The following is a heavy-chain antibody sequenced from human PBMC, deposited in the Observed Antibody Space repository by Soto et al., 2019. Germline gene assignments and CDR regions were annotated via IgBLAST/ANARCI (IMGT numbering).Heavy chain of an antibody. Sequence: SETLSLTCTVSGGSVSSYYWSWIRQSPGKELEWIGFIYYSGSTKYKPSLKSRVTISVDTSKNQFSLKVSSATAADTAVYYCALHSNTDSGLYCFGCWGLTALVAGSS. CDR2: IYYSGST. CDR3: ALHSNTDSGLYCFGC. CDR1: GGSVSSYY. D-gene: IGHD4-17*01. V-gene: IGHV4-59*08. J-gene: IGHJ4*02.